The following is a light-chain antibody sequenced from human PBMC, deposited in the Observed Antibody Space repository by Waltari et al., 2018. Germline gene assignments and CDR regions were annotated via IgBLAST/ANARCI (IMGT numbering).Light chain of an antibody. J-gene: IGLJ2*01. CDR2: DVS. V-gene: IGLV2-14*03. CDR3: SSYTSSSTLVV. Sequence: QSALTQPASVSGSPGQSITISCTGTSSEVGGYNYVSWYQQHPGKAPKLRIYDVSNRPSGVSNRFSGSKSGNTASLTISGLQAEDEADYYCSSYTSSSTLVVFGGGTKLTVL. CDR1: SSEVGGYNY.